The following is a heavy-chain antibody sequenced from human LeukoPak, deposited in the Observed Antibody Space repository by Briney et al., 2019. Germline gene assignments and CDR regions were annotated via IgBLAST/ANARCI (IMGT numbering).Heavy chain of an antibody. Sequence: SETLSLTCTVSGGSISSSSYYWGWIRQPPGKGLEWIGSIYYSGSTYYNPSLKSRVTISVDTSKNQFSLKLSSVTAADTAVYYCASYDYVWGSYRYTFDYWGQGSLVTVSS. CDR1: GGSISSSSYY. D-gene: IGHD3-16*02. J-gene: IGHJ4*02. CDR3: ASYDYVWGSYRYTFDY. V-gene: IGHV4-39*01. CDR2: IYYSGST.